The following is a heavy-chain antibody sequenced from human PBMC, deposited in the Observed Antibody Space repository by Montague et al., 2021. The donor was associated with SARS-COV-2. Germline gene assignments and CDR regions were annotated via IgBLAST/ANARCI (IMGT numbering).Heavy chain of an antibody. CDR1: GGPFSGYY. J-gene: IGHJ4*02. Sequence: SETLSLTCAVYGGPFSGYYWSWIRQPPGKGLEWIGEINHSGSTNYNPSXXSRVTISVDTSKNQFSLKLSSVTAADTAVYYCARVFPRWLQFDPYFDYWGQGTLVTVSS. D-gene: IGHD5-24*01. CDR2: INHSGST. CDR3: ARVFPRWLQFDPYFDY. V-gene: IGHV4-34*01.